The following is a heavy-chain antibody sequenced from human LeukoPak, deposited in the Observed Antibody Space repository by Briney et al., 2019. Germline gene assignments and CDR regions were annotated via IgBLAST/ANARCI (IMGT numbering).Heavy chain of an antibody. CDR2: INQDGSQK. Sequence: GGSLRPSCAVSGFTFSSYWMSWFRQAPGKGLEWVANINQDGSQKFSVDSVKGRFTISRDNAKNSLSLQMNSLRVEDTAVYYCARDWFDGDYDRFDYWGQGTLVTVSS. CDR1: GFTFSSYW. CDR3: ARDWFDGDYDRFDY. J-gene: IGHJ4*02. V-gene: IGHV3-7*03. D-gene: IGHD4-17*01.